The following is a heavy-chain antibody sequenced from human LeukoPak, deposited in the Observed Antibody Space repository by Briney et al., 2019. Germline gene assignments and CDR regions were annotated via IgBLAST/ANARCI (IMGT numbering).Heavy chain of an antibody. CDR2: IWPDGSNK. CDR1: GFTFSNYG. V-gene: IGHV3-33*01. D-gene: IGHD6-13*01. CDR3: VGELLTAAGTVGVFDI. Sequence: GRSLRLSCAVSGFTFSNYGMHWVRQAPGKGLEWVAVIWPDGSNKYHADSVKGRFTISRDNSKSTLFLQMSSLAAEDTAVYYCVGELLTAAGTVGVFDIWGQGTMVTVSS. J-gene: IGHJ3*02.